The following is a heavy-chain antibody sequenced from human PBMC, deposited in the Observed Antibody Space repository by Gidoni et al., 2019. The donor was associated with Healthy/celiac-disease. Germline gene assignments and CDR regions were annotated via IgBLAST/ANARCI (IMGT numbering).Heavy chain of an antibody. CDR1: GGTFSSYA. J-gene: IGHJ3*02. CDR3: ASGHKGSYYDSRLNAFDI. V-gene: IGHV1-69*06. Sequence: QVQLVQSGAEVKKPGSSVKVSCKASGGTFSSYAISWVRQAPGQGLEWMGGIIPIFGTANYAQKFQGRVTITADKSTSTAYMELSSLRSEDTAVYYCASGHKGSYYDSRLNAFDIWGQGTMVTVSS. CDR2: IIPIFGTA. D-gene: IGHD3-22*01.